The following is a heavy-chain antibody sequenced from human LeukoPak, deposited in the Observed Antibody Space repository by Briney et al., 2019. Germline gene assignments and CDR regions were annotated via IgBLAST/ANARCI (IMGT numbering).Heavy chain of an antibody. J-gene: IGHJ6*02. V-gene: IGHV3-30*18. CDR3: AKDPSTYYSSSWYFSYYYYGMDV. CDR2: ISYDGSNK. CDR1: GFTFSSYG. Sequence: PGRSLRLSCAASGFTFSSYGMHWVRQAPDKGLEWVAVISYDGSNKYYADSVKGRFTISRDNSKNTLYLQMNSLRAEDTAVYYCAKDPSTYYSSSWYFSYYYYGMDVWGQGTTVTVSS. D-gene: IGHD6-13*01.